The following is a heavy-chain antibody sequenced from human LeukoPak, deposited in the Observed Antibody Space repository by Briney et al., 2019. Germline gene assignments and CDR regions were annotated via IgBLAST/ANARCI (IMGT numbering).Heavy chain of an antibody. CDR2: ISTYNGDT. V-gene: IGHV1-18*01. CDR3: ASDPSNTSGYYAYLDS. CDR1: GYPFTIHA. J-gene: IGHJ4*02. Sequence: ASVKVSCKASGYPFTIHAISWVRQAPGQGLEWMGWISTYNGDTKYAQKTQGRVTMTTDSSTSTAYLEMRSLKYDDTAVYYCASDPSNTSGYYAYLDSWGQGTRVTVSS. D-gene: IGHD6-19*01.